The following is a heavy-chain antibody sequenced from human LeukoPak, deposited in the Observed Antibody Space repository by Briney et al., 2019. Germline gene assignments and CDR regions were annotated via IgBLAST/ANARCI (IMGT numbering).Heavy chain of an antibody. CDR3: AKDRRLGYSYGYHDY. V-gene: IGHV3-23*01. CDR2: ISGSGGST. CDR1: GFTFSSYA. J-gene: IGHJ4*02. Sequence: PGGSLRLSCAASGFTFSSYAVSWVRQAPGKGLEWVSAISGSGGSTYYADSVKGRFTISRDNSKNTLYLQMNSLRAEDTAVYYCAKDRRLGYSYGYHDYWGQGTLVTVSS. D-gene: IGHD5-18*01.